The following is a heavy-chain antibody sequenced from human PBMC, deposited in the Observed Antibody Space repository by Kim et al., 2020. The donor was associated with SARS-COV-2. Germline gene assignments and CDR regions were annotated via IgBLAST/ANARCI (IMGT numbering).Heavy chain of an antibody. CDR2: IKSKNDGATR. V-gene: IGHV3-15*01. CDR1: GFTFTTAW. D-gene: IGHD6-13*01. Sequence: GGSLRLSCAASGFTFTTAWLSWFRQAPGKGLEWVARIKSKNDGATRDYAAHVKGRFIISRDDSEDMVYLQMNSLKSEDTAVYYCTADLPISAAYCFDYWGQGILVTVSS. J-gene: IGHJ4*02. CDR3: TADLPISAAYCFDY.